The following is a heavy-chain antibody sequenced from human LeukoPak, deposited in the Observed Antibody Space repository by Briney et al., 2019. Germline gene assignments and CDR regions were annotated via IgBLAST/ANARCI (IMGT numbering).Heavy chain of an antibody. V-gene: IGHV4-4*07. CDR1: GGSLSSYY. J-gene: IGHJ6*02. D-gene: IGHD1-26*01. CDR2: IYTSGST. CDR3: ARDRRFNGLIYRYSGSYGMDV. Sequence: PSETLSLTCTVSGGSLSSYYWSWIRQPAGKGLEWIGRIYTSGSTNYNPSLKSRVTMSVDTSKNQFSLKLSSVTAADTAVYYCARDRRFNGLIYRYSGSYGMDVWGQGTTVTVSS.